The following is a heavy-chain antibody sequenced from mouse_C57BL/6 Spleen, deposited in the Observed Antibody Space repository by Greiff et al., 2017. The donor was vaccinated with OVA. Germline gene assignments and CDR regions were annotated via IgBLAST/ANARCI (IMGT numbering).Heavy chain of an antibody. D-gene: IGHD2-5*01. CDR2: IYPGDGDT. CDR3: ARRGGYSNYVRYAMDY. CDR1: GYAFSSYW. J-gene: IGHJ4*01. Sequence: QVQLKESGAELVKPGASVKISCKASGYAFSSYWMNWVKQRPGKGLEWIGQIYPGDGDTNYNGKFKGKATLTADKSSSTAYMQLSSLTSEDSAVYFGARRGGYSNYVRYAMDYWGQGTSVTVSS. V-gene: IGHV1-80*01.